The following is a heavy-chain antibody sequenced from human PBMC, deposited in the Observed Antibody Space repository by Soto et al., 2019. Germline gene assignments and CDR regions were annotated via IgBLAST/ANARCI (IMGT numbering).Heavy chain of an antibody. J-gene: IGHJ4*02. Sequence: SETLSLTCTVSGGSISSSSYYWGWIRQPPXKGLEWIGSIYYSGTTYYNPSLKSRVTISVDTSKIQFYLKLSSVTAADTAVYYCARGTVTGSSYTTHFDDWGQGTLVTVSS. V-gene: IGHV4-39*01. D-gene: IGHD1-1*01. CDR2: IYYSGTT. CDR3: ARGTVTGSSYTTHFDD. CDR1: GGSISSSSYY.